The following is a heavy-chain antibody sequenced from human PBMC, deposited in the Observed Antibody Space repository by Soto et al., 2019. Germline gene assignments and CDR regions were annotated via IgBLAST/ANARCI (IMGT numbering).Heavy chain of an antibody. CDR2: IYYSEST. D-gene: IGHD3-10*01. Sequence: SETLSLTCTVSGGSISSYYWSWIRQPPGKGLEWIGYIYYSESTNYNPSLKSRVTISVDTSKNQFSLKLSSVTAADTAVYYCARCVWSTMVREGSTVYYYYMDVWGKGTTVTVSS. CDR3: ARCVWSTMVREGSTVYYYYMDV. CDR1: GGSISSYY. J-gene: IGHJ6*03. V-gene: IGHV4-59*01.